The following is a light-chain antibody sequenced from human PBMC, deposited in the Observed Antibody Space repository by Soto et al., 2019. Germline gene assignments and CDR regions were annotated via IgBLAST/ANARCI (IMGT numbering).Light chain of an antibody. Sequence: QSALTQPASVSGSPGQSITISCTGTSSDVGSYNLVSWYQQHPGKAPKLMIYEGSKRPSGVSNRFSGSKSGNTASLTISGLQAEDEADYYCCSYAGSSTLVFGGWTKVTVL. J-gene: IGLJ3*02. CDR2: EGS. CDR1: SSDVGSYNL. CDR3: CSYAGSSTLV. V-gene: IGLV2-23*01.